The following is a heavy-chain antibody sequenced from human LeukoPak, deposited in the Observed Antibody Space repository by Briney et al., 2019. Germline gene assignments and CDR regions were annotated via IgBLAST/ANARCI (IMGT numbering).Heavy chain of an antibody. V-gene: IGHV1-3*01. CDR3: ARVVLLWFGKEGWFDP. CDR2: INAGNGNT. Sequence: GASVKVSCKASGYTFTSYAMHWVRQAPGERLEWMGWINAGNGNTKYSQKFQGRVTITRDTSASTAYMELSSLRSEDTAVYYCARVVLLWFGKEGWFDPWGQGTLVTVSS. CDR1: GYTFTSYA. J-gene: IGHJ5*02. D-gene: IGHD3-10*01.